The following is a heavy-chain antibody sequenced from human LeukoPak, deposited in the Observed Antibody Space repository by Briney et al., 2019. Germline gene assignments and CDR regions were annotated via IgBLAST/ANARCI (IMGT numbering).Heavy chain of an antibody. V-gene: IGHV1-2*02. CDR1: GYTFTGYY. Sequence: GASVKVSCKASGYTFTGYYINWVRQAPGQGLEWMGWINPNSGVTSFAQRFQNRVTLTTDTSISATYMDLSGLRSDDTAVYYCARGGAVTAYYGWDFFRFDYWGQGTLVTVSS. CDR2: INPNSGVT. CDR3: ARGGAVTAYYGWDFFRFDY. J-gene: IGHJ4*02. D-gene: IGHD4-17*01.